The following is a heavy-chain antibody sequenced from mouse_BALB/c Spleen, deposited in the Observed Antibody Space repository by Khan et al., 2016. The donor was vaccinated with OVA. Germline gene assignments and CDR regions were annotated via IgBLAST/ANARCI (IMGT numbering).Heavy chain of an antibody. V-gene: IGHV3-2*02. Sequence: EVQLQESGPGLVKPSQSLSLTCTVTGYSITSDYAWNWIRQFPGNKLEWMGYISYSGSTSYNPSLKSRISITRDTSKNQFFLQLNSVTTEDTATLTGETTYYGNYRLACFANGGQGTLVPVSA. J-gene: IGHJ3*01. CDR3: ETTYYGNYRLACFAN. CDR1: GYSITSDYA. CDR2: ISYSGST. D-gene: IGHD2-10*01.